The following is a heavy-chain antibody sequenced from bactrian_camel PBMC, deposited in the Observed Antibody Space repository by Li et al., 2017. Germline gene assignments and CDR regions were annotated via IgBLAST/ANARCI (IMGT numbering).Heavy chain of an antibody. CDR2: ISSSGVVT. V-gene: IGHV3S1*01. Sequence: HVQLVESGGGLVQPGGSLRLSCAASGYTAGVNWRAWFRQAPGKGLEWVSSISSSGVVTNTADSVKGRFTISRDNAKNTLYLQMNSLKTEDTAVYYCAAEMGLMLRCSERTTFRYWGQGTQVTVS. D-gene: IGHD3*01. CDR3: AAEMGLMLRCSERTTFRY. J-gene: IGHJ6*01. CDR1: GYTAGVNW.